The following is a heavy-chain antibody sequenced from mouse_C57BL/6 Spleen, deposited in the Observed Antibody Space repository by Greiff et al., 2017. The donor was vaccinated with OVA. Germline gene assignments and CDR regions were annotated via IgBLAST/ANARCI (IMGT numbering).Heavy chain of an antibody. D-gene: IGHD1-1*01. V-gene: IGHV1-82*01. CDR1: GYAFSSSW. CDR3: ARGFTAVVATDY. J-gene: IGHJ2*01. Sequence: VQLQQSGPELVKPGASVKISCKASGYAFSSSWMNWVKQRPGKGLEWIGRIYPGDGDTNYNGKFKGKATLTADKSSSTAYMQLSSLTSEDSAVYFCARGFTAVVATDYWGQGTTLTVSS. CDR2: IYPGDGDT.